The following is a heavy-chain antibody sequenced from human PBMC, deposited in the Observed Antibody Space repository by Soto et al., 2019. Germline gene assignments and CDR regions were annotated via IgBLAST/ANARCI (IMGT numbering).Heavy chain of an antibody. CDR2: IIPIFCTA. CDR1: GGTFSSYA. V-gene: IGHV1-69*12. Sequence: QVQLVQSGAEVKKPGSSVKVSCKASGGTFSSYAISWVRQAPGQGLEWMGGIIPIFCTANYAQKFQGRVTFTADESTSTAYMELSSLRSEDTAVYYCASGDYDFWSGPGGGMDVWGQGTTVTVSS. J-gene: IGHJ6*02. D-gene: IGHD3-3*01. CDR3: ASGDYDFWSGPGGGMDV.